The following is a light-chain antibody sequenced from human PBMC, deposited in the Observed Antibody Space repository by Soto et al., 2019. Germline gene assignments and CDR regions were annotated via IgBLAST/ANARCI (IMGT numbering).Light chain of an antibody. CDR3: QQYGRSPYT. V-gene: IGKV3-20*01. CDR1: QSVDRY. CDR2: GAS. J-gene: IGKJ2*01. Sequence: EVVLTQSPDTLSLSPGETATLSCRASQSVDRYVAWYQQKPGQAPRLLIYGASSRANGIPDRFSGSGSGTDFTLTISRLEPGDFAVYYCQQYGRSPYTFGQGTTLEIK.